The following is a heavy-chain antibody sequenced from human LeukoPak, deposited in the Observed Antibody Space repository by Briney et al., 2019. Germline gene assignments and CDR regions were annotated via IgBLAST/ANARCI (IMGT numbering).Heavy chain of an antibody. Sequence: PGGSLRLSCTASGFTLTNFAMTWVRQAPGKGLEWVSAISGGGDATYYADSVKGRFTISRDNSKNTLYLQMNSLRAEDTAVYYCANLTPTRSYFDYWGQGTLVTVSP. V-gene: IGHV3-23*01. CDR3: ANLTPTRSYFDY. J-gene: IGHJ4*02. CDR1: GFTLTNFA. CDR2: ISGGGDAT.